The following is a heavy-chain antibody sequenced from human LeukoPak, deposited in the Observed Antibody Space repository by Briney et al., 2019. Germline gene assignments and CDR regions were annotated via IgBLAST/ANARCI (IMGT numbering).Heavy chain of an antibody. V-gene: IGHV3-30*18. CDR2: ISYDGNSQ. CDR1: GFTFSNYA. D-gene: IGHD1-1*01. Sequence: GGSLRLSCAASGFTFSNYAIHWVRQAPGRGLDWVAAISYDGNSQHYGAPVKGRFTISRDNSKNTVYLQINTLRTDDAAIYYCAKPYPTLTTSAVLDNWGQGTLVTVSS. J-gene: IGHJ4*02. CDR3: AKPYPTLTTSAVLDN.